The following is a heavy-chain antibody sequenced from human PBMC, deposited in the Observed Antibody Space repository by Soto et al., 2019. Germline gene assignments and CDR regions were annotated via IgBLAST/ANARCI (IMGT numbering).Heavy chain of an antibody. CDR3: ARLSYYGSGSYYMDV. Sequence: GGSLRLSCAASGFTFSSYAMHWVRQAPGKGLEWVAVISYDGSNKYYADSVKGRFTISRDNSKNTLYLQMNSLRAEDTAVYYCARLSYYGSGSYYMDVWGKGTTVTVSS. D-gene: IGHD3-10*01. CDR2: ISYDGSNK. V-gene: IGHV3-30-3*01. J-gene: IGHJ6*03. CDR1: GFTFSSYA.